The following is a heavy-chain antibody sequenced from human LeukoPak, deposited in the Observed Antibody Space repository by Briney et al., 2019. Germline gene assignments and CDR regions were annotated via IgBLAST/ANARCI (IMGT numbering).Heavy chain of an antibody. CDR1: GGSISSYY. V-gene: IGHV4-59*01. D-gene: IGHD6-13*01. CDR3: ARVEQQLVMGGWFDP. J-gene: IGHJ5*02. CDR2: IYYSGST. Sequence: PSETLSLTCTVSGGSISSYYLSWIRQPPGKGLEWIGYIYYSGSTNYNPSLKSRVTISVDTSKNQFSLKLRSVTAADTAVYYCARVEQQLVMGGWFDPWGQGTLVTVSS.